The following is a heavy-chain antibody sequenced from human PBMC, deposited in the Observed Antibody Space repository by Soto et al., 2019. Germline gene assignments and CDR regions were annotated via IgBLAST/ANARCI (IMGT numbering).Heavy chain of an antibody. CDR1: GFTFTSSA. Sequence: SVKVSCKASGFTFTSSAVQWVRQARGQRPEWIGWIVVGSGNTNYAQKIQERVTITRDMSTSTAYMELSSLRSEDTAVYYCAAVVGSGWEYDAFDIWGQGTMVTVSS. D-gene: IGHD6-19*01. V-gene: IGHV1-58*01. CDR2: IVVGSGNT. J-gene: IGHJ3*02. CDR3: AAVVGSGWEYDAFDI.